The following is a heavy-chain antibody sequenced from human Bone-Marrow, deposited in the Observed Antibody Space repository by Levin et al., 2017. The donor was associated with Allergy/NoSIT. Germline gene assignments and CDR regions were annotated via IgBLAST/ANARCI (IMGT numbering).Heavy chain of an antibody. CDR2: ISSSSSYI. CDR1: GFTFRTYS. V-gene: IGHV3-21*01. J-gene: IGHJ5*02. D-gene: IGHD3-9*01. CDR3: ARGGYDILTGYRTRNWFDP. Sequence: GGSLRLSCAASGFTFRTYSMNWVRQAPGKGLEWVSSISSSSSYIYYADSVKGRFTISRDNAKSSLYLQMNSLRAEDTAVYYCARGGYDILTGYRTRNWFDPWGQGTLVTVSS.